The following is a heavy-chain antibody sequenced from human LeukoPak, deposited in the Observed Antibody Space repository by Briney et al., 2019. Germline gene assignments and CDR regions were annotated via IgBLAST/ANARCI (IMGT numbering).Heavy chain of an antibody. CDR1: GGSISSYY. V-gene: IGHV4-4*07. Sequence: SEALSLTCTVSGGSISSYYWSWIRQPAGKGLEWIGRIYTSGSTNYNPSLKSRVTMSVDTSKNQFSLKLSSVTAADTAVYYCARDSSGGGSYKIDYWGQGTLVTVSS. J-gene: IGHJ4*02. D-gene: IGHD1-26*01. CDR3: ARDSSGGGSYKIDY. CDR2: IYTSGST.